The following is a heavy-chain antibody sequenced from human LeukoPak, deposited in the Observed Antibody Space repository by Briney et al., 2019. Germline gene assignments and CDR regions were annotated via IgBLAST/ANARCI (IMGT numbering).Heavy chain of an antibody. J-gene: IGHJ6*04. CDR3: AELGITMIGGV. V-gene: IGHV3-7*01. D-gene: IGHD3-10*02. CDR2: IKQDGSEK. CDR1: GFTFSSYW. Sequence: GGSLRLSCAASGFTFSSYWMSWIRQAPGKGLERVANIKQDGSEKYYVDSVKGRFTISSDNAKNSLYLQMNSLRAEDTAVYYCAELGITMIGGVWGKGTTVTISS.